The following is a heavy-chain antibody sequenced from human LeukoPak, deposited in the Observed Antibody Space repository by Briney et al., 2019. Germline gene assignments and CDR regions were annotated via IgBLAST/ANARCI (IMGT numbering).Heavy chain of an antibody. V-gene: IGHV1-2*06. CDR3: ARADYGDYVEGFDY. CDR2: INPNSGGT. J-gene: IGHJ4*02. D-gene: IGHD4-17*01. CDR1: GYTSTGYY. Sequence: GASVKVSCKASGYTSTGYYMHWVRQAPGRGLEWMGRINPNSGGTNYAQKFQGRVTMTRDTSISTAYMELSRLRSDDTAVYYCARADYGDYVEGFDYWGRGTLVTVSS.